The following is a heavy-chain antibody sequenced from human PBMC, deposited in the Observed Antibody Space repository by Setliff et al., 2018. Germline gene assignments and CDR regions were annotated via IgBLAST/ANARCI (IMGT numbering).Heavy chain of an antibody. J-gene: IGHJ4*02. CDR1: GYTFSNYG. Sequence: ASVKVSCKASGYTFSNYGVTWVRQAPGQGLEWMGWVTVYNGNTKYAQNLQGRLTLTTDISTSTAYMELRSLRSDDTAVYYCLRLVRYCTKIACQATSGDEVWGLGTLVTVSS. CDR2: VTVYNGNT. V-gene: IGHV1-18*01. D-gene: IGHD2-8*01. CDR3: LRLVRYCTKIACQATSGDEV.